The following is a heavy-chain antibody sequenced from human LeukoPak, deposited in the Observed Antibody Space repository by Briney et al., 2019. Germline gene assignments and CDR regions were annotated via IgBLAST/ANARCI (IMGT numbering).Heavy chain of an antibody. Sequence: SETLSLTCSVSGGSISSYYWIWIRQPPGKGLEWIGYIYYSGSTNYNPSLKSRVTISVDTSKNQFSLKLSSVTAAVTAVYYCATLGTTVTNPFDYWGQGTLVTVSS. CDR2: IYYSGST. CDR3: ATLGTTVTNPFDY. CDR1: GGSISSYY. D-gene: IGHD4-17*01. V-gene: IGHV4-59*08. J-gene: IGHJ4*02.